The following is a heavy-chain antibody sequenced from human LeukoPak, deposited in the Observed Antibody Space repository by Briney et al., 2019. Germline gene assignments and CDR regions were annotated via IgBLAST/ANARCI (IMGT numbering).Heavy chain of an antibody. J-gene: IGHJ6*02. CDR1: GFTFSSYS. CDR2: ISSSSYI. Sequence: GSLRLSCAASGFTFSSYSMNWVRQAPGKGLEWVSSISSSSYIYYADSVKGRFTISRDNAKNSLYLQMNSLRAEDTAVYYCARDRGPYDFWSGYPYYYGMDVWGQGTTVTVSS. CDR3: ARDRGPYDFWSGYPYYYGMDV. D-gene: IGHD3-3*01. V-gene: IGHV3-21*01.